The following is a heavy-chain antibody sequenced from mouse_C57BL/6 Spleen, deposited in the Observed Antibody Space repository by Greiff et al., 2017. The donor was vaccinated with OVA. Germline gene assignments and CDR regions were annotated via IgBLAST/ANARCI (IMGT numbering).Heavy chain of an antibody. CDR3: ARRGTYYYGSSYDYAMDY. D-gene: IGHD1-1*01. CDR2: INPNNGGT. J-gene: IGHJ4*01. CDR1: GYTFTDYY. Sequence: VQLQQSGPELVKPGASVKISCKASGYTFTDYYMNWVKQSHGKSLEWIGDINPNNGGTSYNQKFKGKATLTVDKSSSTAYMELRSLTSEDSAVYYCARRGTYYYGSSYDYAMDYWGQGTSVTVSS. V-gene: IGHV1-26*01.